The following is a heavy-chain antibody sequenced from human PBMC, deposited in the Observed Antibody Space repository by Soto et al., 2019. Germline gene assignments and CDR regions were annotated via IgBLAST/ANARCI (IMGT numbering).Heavy chain of an antibody. CDR3: TRGAGQGSGSYD. CDR2: VSTYNGNT. J-gene: IGHJ4*02. CDR1: GYIFTSFG. V-gene: IGHV1-18*01. Sequence: QVQLVQSGAEVKKPGASVKVSCKASGYIFTSFGITWVRQAPGQGLEWMGWVSTYNGNTKYAQKLQGRVTMSTDTSTRTAYMELRSLISDDTAVYYCTRGAGQGSGSYDWGQGTLVTVSS. D-gene: IGHD3-10*01.